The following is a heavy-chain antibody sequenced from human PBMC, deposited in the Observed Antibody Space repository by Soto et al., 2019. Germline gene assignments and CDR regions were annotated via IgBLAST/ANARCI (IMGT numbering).Heavy chain of an antibody. Sequence: QVHLMQSGAEVKSPGASVRVSCKASGYTFSSYGVSWVRQAPGQGLEFMGWISVYNGHTNYAQKFQGRVTMTTDTATSTAYMELRSLRSADTAVYFCARCDCGDYVPPRDHWGQGTLVTVSA. J-gene: IGHJ4*02. CDR1: GYTFSSYG. CDR3: ARCDCGDYVPPRDH. V-gene: IGHV1-18*01. CDR2: ISVYNGHT. D-gene: IGHD4-17*01.